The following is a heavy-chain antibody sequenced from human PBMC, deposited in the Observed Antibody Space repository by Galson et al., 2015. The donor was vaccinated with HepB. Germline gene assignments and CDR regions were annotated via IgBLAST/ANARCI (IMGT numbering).Heavy chain of an antibody. D-gene: IGHD6-13*01. Sequence: PALVKPTQTLTLTCTFSGFSLRTSGICVSWIRQPPGKALEWLARIDWDGDKYYNPSLKTRLAISRDTSKNQVVLRMTNMDPVDTGTHYCARTRLSVEPAGTLYFGMDVWGQGTPVTVSS. V-gene: IGHV2-70*11. J-gene: IGHJ6*02. CDR2: IDWDGDK. CDR1: GFSLRTSGIC. CDR3: ARTRLSVEPAGTLYFGMDV.